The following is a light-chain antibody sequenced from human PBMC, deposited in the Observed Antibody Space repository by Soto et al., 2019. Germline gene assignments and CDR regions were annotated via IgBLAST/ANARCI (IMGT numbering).Light chain of an antibody. Sequence: RVSQPLAALTAARRDLFSMTFRASQTISSWLAWYQQKPGKAPKLLIYKASTLKSGVPSRFSGSGSGTEFILTISRLEPDDFAIYHCHQHGGSPETFGQGTKVDI. J-gene: IGKJ1*01. CDR2: KAS. CDR1: QTISSW. CDR3: HQHGGSPET. V-gene: IGKV1-5*03.